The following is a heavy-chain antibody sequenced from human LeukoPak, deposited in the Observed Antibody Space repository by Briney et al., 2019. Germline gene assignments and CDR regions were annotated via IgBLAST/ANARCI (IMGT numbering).Heavy chain of an antibody. Sequence: GGSLRPSCAASGFTDYGMSWVRQAPGKGLEWVSGINWNGGTTTYADSVKGRFTISRDNAKNSLYLQMNSLRAEDTAFYYCARDRDQWLEAFDIWGQGTMVTVSS. D-gene: IGHD6-19*01. J-gene: IGHJ3*02. CDR1: GFTDYG. V-gene: IGHV3-20*04. CDR2: INWNGGTT. CDR3: ARDRDQWLEAFDI.